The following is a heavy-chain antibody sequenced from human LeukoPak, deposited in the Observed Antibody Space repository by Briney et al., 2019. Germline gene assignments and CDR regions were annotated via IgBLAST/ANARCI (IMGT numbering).Heavy chain of an antibody. CDR1: GGSISSSSYY. CDR3: ARLRSEVVVPAAIQSGDY. V-gene: IGHV4-39*07. D-gene: IGHD2-2*02. J-gene: IGHJ4*02. CDR2: IYYSGST. Sequence: SETLSLTCTVSGGSISSSSYYWGWIRQPPGKGLEWIGSIYYSGSTYYNPSLKSRVTISVDRSKNQFSLKLSSVTAADTAVYYCARLRSEVVVPAAIQSGDYWGQGTLVTVSS.